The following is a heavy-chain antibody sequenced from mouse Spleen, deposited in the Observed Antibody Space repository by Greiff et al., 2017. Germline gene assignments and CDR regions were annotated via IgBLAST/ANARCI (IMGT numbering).Heavy chain of an antibody. V-gene: IGHV1-7*01. CDR2: INPSSGYT. D-gene: IGHD2-4*01. J-gene: IGHJ3*01. CDR3: AREGDDYWAWFAY. Sequence: VQLQESGAELAKPGASVKLSCKASGYTFTSYWMHWVKQRPGQGLEWIGYINPSSGYTKYNQKFKDKATLTADKSSSTAYMQLSSLTYEVSAVYYCAREGDDYWAWFAYWGQGTLVTVSA. CDR1: GYTFTSYW.